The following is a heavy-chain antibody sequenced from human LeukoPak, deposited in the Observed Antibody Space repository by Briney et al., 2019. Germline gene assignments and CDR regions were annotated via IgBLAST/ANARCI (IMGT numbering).Heavy chain of an antibody. V-gene: IGHV3-30*02. Sequence: GGSLRLSCAASGFTFSSYGMHWVRQAPGKGLEWVAFIRSDGSNKYYADSVKGRFTISRDNSKNTLYLQMNSLRAEDTAVYYCAKDFETDFYYYYYMDVWGKGTTVTISS. CDR3: AKDFETDFYYYYYMDV. CDR2: IRSDGSNK. CDR1: GFTFSSYG. D-gene: IGHD3-3*01. J-gene: IGHJ6*03.